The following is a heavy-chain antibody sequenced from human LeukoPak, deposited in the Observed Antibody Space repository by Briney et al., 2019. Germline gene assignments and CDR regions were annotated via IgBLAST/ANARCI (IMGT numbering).Heavy chain of an antibody. V-gene: IGHV3-7*01. CDR3: ARERYGSGTRVRYFDY. D-gene: IGHD3-10*01. Sequence: PGGSLRLSCAASGFTFSSYWMSWVRQAPGKGLEWVANIKQDGSEKCYVDSVKGRFIISRDNAKDSLYLQMNSLRAEDTAVYYCARERYGSGTRVRYFDYWGQGTLVTVSS. CDR2: IKQDGSEK. CDR1: GFTFSSYW. J-gene: IGHJ4*02.